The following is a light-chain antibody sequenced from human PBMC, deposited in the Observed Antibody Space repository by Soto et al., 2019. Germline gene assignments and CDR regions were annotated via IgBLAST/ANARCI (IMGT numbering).Light chain of an antibody. CDR1: QSVSSN. Sequence: IVMTQSPATLSVSPGERATLSCMASQSVSSNLVWYQQKPGQAPRLLIFGASTRAPGIPARFSGSGSGTEFTLTISSLQSEDFAIYYGQQYNDWPPITFGQGTRLEIK. CDR2: GAS. J-gene: IGKJ5*01. CDR3: QQYNDWPPIT. V-gene: IGKV3-15*01.